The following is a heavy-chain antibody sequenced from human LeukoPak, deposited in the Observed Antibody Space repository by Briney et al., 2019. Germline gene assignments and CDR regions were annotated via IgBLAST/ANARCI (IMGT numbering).Heavy chain of an antibody. CDR3: ARDQAVAGTPLYLDY. D-gene: IGHD6-19*01. CDR2: INPSGGST. J-gene: IGHJ4*02. V-gene: IGHV1-46*01. CDR1: GYTFTSYY. Sequence: GASVKVSCRASGYTFTSYYMHWVRQAPGQGLEWMGIINPSGGSTSYAQKFQGRVTMTRDMSTSTVYMELSSLRSEDTAVYYCARDQAVAGTPLYLDYWGQGTLVTVSS.